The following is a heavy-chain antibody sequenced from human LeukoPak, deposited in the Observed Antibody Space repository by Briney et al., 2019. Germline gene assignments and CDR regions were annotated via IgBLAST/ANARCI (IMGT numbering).Heavy chain of an antibody. D-gene: IGHD3-22*01. CDR1: GFTFNDYY. J-gene: IGHJ5*02. CDR2: ISSSGSSI. CDR3: VRASYYCDTSGSPRGWFDP. Sequence: SGGSLRLSCAASGFTFNDYYMNWIRQAPGKGLEWVSYISSSGSSIHYADSVKGRFTISRDNAKNSLFLQMNSLRAEDTAVYYCVRASYYCDTSGSPRGWFDPWGQGTLVTVSS. V-gene: IGHV3-11*01.